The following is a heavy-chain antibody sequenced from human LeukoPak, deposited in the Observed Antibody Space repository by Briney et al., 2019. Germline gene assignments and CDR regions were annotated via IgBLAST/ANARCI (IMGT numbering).Heavy chain of an antibody. V-gene: IGHV4-39*01. J-gene: IGHJ6*03. Sequence: SGTLSLTCTVSGGSISSSSYYWGWIRQPPGKGLEWIGSIYYSGSTYYNPSLKSRVTISVDTSKNQFSLKLSSVTAADTAVYYCARLRVQIYYYYYMDVWGKGTTVTISS. CDR2: IYYSGST. CDR1: GGSISSSSYY. CDR3: ARLRVQIYYYYYMDV.